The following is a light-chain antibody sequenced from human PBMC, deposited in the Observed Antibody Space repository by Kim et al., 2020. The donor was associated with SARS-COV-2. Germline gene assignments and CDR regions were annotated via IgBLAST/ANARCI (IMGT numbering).Light chain of an antibody. CDR1: QNYGSN. CDR3: QQYNDWPPLT. V-gene: IGKV3-15*01. Sequence: EIVMTQSPGTLSVFPGERVTLSCRASQNYGSNIAWYQQKSGQTPRLLISGASTRATGIPVRFSGSGSGTELTLTITSVQSEDSAVYYCQQYNDWPPLTFGGGTKVDIK. CDR2: GAS. J-gene: IGKJ4*01.